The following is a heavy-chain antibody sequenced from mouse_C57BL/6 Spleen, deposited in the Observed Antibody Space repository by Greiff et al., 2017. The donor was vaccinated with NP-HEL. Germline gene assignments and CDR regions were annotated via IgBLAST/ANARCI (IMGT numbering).Heavy chain of an antibody. CDR1: GYTFTSYG. Sequence: QVQLQQSGAELARPGASVKLSCKASGYTFTSYGISWVKQRTGQGLEWIGEIYPRSGNTYYNEKFKGKATLTADKSSSTAYMELRSLTSEDSAVYFCARKGDYPNWYFDVWGTRTTVTVSS. CDR2: IYPRSGNT. J-gene: IGHJ1*03. V-gene: IGHV1-81*01. CDR3: ARKGDYPNWYFDV. D-gene: IGHD1-1*02.